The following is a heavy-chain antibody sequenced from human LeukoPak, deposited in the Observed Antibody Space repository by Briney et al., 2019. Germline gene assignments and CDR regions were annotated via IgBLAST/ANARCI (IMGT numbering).Heavy chain of an antibody. CDR3: AKGNSFFGPGGWFDP. CDR2: ISGSGAST. V-gene: IGHV3-23*01. Sequence: AGGSLRLSCAASGFTFRSYAMNWVRQAPGKGLEWVSGISGSGASTDYADSVKGRFTISRDNSKHTFYLQMNSLRPEDTAIYYCAKGNSFFGPGGWFDPWGQGTLVTVSS. D-gene: IGHD3/OR15-3a*01. J-gene: IGHJ5*02. CDR1: GFTFRSYA.